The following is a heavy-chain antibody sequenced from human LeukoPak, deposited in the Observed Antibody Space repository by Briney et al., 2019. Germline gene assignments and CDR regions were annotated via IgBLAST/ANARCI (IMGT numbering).Heavy chain of an antibody. J-gene: IGHJ4*02. CDR2: IIPIFGTS. V-gene: IGHV1-69*13. D-gene: IGHD1-26*01. CDR1: GGTFSSHA. Sequence: GASVKVSCKASGGTFSSHAISWVRQAPGQGLEWMGGIIPIFGTSNYAQKFQGRVTITADESTSTAYMELSSLRSEDTAVYYCARQRYSGSYRYWGQGTLVTVSS. CDR3: ARQRYSGSYRY.